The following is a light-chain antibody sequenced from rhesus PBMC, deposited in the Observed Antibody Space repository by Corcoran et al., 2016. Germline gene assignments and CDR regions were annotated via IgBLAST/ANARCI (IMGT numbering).Light chain of an antibody. J-gene: IGKJ2*01. CDR2: TAS. Sequence: DIQMTQSPSSPSASVGDQVTITCHASQGISSWLAWFQQKPGKAPKPLIYTASRLQSGVPSRFSGSRSGTDYTLTISRRQPEDFAAYYCQQYDDLPYNFGQGTKVEIK. CDR1: QGISSW. CDR3: QQYDDLPYN. V-gene: IGKV1-19*01.